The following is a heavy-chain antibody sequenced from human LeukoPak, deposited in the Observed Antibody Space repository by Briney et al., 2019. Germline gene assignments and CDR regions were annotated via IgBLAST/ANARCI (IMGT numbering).Heavy chain of an antibody. V-gene: IGHV3-48*03. D-gene: IGHD6-19*01. Sequence: GGSLGLSCAASGFTFSSYEMNWVRQAPGKGLEWVSYISGSGSTIYYGDSLKGRFTISRDNANNSLYLQMNSLRVEDTAVYYCATLWDPVAGTTQPLLWGQGTLVTVSS. CDR1: GFTFSSYE. J-gene: IGHJ4*02. CDR2: ISGSGSTI. CDR3: ATLWDPVAGTTQPLL.